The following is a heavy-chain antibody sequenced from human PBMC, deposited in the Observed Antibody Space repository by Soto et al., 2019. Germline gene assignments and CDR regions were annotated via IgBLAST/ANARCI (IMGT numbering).Heavy chain of an antibody. CDR3: ARVGSGSY. CDR1: GYTFTGYY. J-gene: IGHJ4*02. D-gene: IGHD6-19*01. V-gene: IGHV1-8*02. CDR2: MNPNSGNT. Sequence: GASVKVSCKASGYTFTGYYMHWVRQAPGQGLEWMGWMNPNSGNTGYAQKFQGRVTMTRNTSISTAYMELSSLRSEDTAVYYCARVGSGSYWGQGTLVTVSS.